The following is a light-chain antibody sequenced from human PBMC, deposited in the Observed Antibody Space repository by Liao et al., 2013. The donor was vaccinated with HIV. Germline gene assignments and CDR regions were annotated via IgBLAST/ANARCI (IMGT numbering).Light chain of an antibody. J-gene: IGLJ2*01. V-gene: IGLV3-1*01. CDR3: QAWDSSTAVV. CDR2: QNT. CDR1: TLGDKY. Sequence: SYELTQPPSVSVSPGQTASITCSGRTLGDKYVCWYQQRPGQSPVLVMYQNTKRPSGIPERFSGSNSGHTATLTISGTQAVDEADYYCQAWDSSTAVVFGGGTKLTVL.